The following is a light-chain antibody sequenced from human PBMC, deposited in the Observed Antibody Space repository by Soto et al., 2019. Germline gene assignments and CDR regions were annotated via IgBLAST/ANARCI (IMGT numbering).Light chain of an antibody. CDR1: QSVSSTY. Sequence: EIVLTQSPGTLSLSPGERATLSCRASQSVSSTYLAWYQQKPGQAPRLLIYGASSRAIGIPDRFSGSGSGTDFTLTISRLEPEDSAVYYCQQYVTSPTFGGGTKVEIK. CDR2: GAS. V-gene: IGKV3-20*01. J-gene: IGKJ4*01. CDR3: QQYVTSPT.